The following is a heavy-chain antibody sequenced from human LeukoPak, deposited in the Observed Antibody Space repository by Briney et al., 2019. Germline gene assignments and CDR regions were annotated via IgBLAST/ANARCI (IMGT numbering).Heavy chain of an antibody. V-gene: IGHV4-59*01. J-gene: IGHJ6*02. CDR2: IYYSGST. Sequence: PSETLSLTCTVSGGSISSYYWSWIRQPPGKGLEWIGYIYYSGSTNYNPSLKSRVTISADTSKNQFSLKMYSVTAADTAVYYWAREIAEAGKASYYYAMDVWGQGTTVTVSS. CDR3: AREIAEAGKASYYYAMDV. D-gene: IGHD6-19*01. CDR1: GGSISSYY.